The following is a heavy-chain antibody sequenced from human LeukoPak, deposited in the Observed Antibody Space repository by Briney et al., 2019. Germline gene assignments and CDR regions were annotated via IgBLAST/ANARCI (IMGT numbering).Heavy chain of an antibody. Sequence: SETLSLTCTVSGGSISSGDYYWSWIRQPPGKGLEWIGYIYYSGSTYYNPSLKSRVTISVDTSKNQFSLKLSSVTAADTAVYYCARETLGLDYYDSSGYYGSFDYWGQGTLVTVSS. V-gene: IGHV4-30-4*01. CDR1: GGSISSGDYY. J-gene: IGHJ4*02. CDR3: ARETLGLDYYDSSGYYGSFDY. D-gene: IGHD3-22*01. CDR2: IYYSGST.